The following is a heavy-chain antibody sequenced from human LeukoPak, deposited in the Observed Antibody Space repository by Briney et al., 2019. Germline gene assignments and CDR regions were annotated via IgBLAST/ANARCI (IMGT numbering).Heavy chain of an antibody. D-gene: IGHD6-19*01. V-gene: IGHV4-59*12. CDR2: IYYSGST. J-gene: IGHJ5*02. CDR3: ARVAVAGYNWFDP. CDR1: GGSISSYY. Sequence: PSETLSLTCTVSGGSISSYYWSWIRQPPGKGLEWIGSIYYSGSTYYNPSLKSRVTISVDTSKNQFSLKLSSVTAADTAVYYCARVAVAGYNWFDPWGQGTLVTVSS.